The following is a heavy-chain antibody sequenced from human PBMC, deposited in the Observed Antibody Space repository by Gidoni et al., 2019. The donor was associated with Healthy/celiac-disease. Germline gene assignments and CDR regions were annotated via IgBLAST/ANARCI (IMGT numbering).Heavy chain of an antibody. CDR2: VNDGGST. D-gene: IGHD3-16*02. Sequence: QVQLQQWGAGLLKPSETLSLTCDVFGGSFSGYYWSWIRQPPGKGLEWIGEVNDGGSTNYNPSLKSRVTISVDTSKNQFSLKLSSVTAADTAVYYCAIHYFWGSYRQNWFDPWGQGTLVTVSS. CDR3: AIHYFWGSYRQNWFDP. V-gene: IGHV4-34*01. J-gene: IGHJ5*02. CDR1: GGSFSGYY.